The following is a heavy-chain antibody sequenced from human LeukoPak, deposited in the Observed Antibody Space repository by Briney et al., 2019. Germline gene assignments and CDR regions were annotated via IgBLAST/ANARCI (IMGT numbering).Heavy chain of an antibody. Sequence: GGSLRLSCAASGFTFSSYWMSWVRQALGKGLEWVANIKQDGSEKYYVDSVKGRFTISRDNSKNTLYLQMNSLRAEDTAVYYCARGAPSRDYDILTGYYPFDYWGQGTLVTVSS. J-gene: IGHJ4*02. CDR3: ARGAPSRDYDILTGYYPFDY. CDR2: IKQDGSEK. V-gene: IGHV3-7*01. D-gene: IGHD3-9*01. CDR1: GFTFSSYW.